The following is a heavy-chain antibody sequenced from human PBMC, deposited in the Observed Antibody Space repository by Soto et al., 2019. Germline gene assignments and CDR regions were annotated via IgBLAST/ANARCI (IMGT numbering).Heavy chain of an antibody. J-gene: IGHJ2*01. CDR3: AKDPNWNYIWYFDL. CDR1: GFTFSSYS. D-gene: IGHD1-7*01. V-gene: IGHV3-23*01. Sequence: GGSLRLSCAASGFTFSSYSMNWVRQAPGKGLEWVSAISGSGGSTYYADSVKGRFTISRDNSKNTLYLQMNSLRAEDTAVYYCAKDPNWNYIWYFDLWGRGTLVTVSS. CDR2: ISGSGGST.